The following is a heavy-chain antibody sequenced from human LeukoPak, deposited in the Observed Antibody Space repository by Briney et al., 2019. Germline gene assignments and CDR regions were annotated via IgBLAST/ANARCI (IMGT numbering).Heavy chain of an antibody. D-gene: IGHD5-24*01. CDR3: ARDRQRWLQSPNDAFDI. Sequence: GGSLRLSCAASGFTFSSYEMNWVRQAPGKGLEWVSYISSSGSAIYYADSVKGRFTISRDNANSSLYLQMNSLRAEDTAVYYCARDRQRWLQSPNDAFDIWGQGTMVTVSS. V-gene: IGHV3-48*03. CDR1: GFTFSSYE. J-gene: IGHJ3*02. CDR2: ISSSGSAI.